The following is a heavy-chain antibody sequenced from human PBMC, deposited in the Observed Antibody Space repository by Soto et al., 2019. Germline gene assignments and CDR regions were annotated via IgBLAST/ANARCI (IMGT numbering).Heavy chain of an antibody. CDR1: GFTFSSYA. V-gene: IGHV3-30-3*01. CDR3: ARDQGGTTLYYHGMDV. D-gene: IGHD1-7*01. Sequence: QVQLVESGGGVVQPGRSLRLSCAASGFTFSSYAMHWVRQAPGKGLEWVALISYDGSNKYYADSVKGRFTISRDNSKHTLYLQMNSLRPEDTAVYHCARDQGGTTLYYHGMDVWGQGTTVTVSS. CDR2: ISYDGSNK. J-gene: IGHJ6*02.